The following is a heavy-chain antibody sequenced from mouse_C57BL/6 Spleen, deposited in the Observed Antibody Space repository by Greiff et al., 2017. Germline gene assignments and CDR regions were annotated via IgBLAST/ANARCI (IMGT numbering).Heavy chain of an antibody. CDR3: AIFNYYGSSYARDY. V-gene: IGHV1-55*01. CDR1: GYTFTSYW. CDR2: IYPGSGST. Sequence: QVQLQQPGAELVKPGASVKMSCKASGYTFTSYWITWVKQRPGQGLEWIGDIYPGSGSTNYNEKFKSKATLTVDTSSSADYMQLSILTSEDSAVYYWAIFNYYGSSYARDYWGQGTSVTVSS. D-gene: IGHD1-1*01. J-gene: IGHJ4*01.